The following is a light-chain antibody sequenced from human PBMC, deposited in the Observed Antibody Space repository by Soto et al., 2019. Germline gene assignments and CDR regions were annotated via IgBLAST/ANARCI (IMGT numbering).Light chain of an antibody. CDR3: QQRSNWPPIT. CDR2: DAT. V-gene: IGKV3-11*01. CDR1: QSVSSD. Sequence: LAPGERATLSCRDSQSVSSDLAWYQQKPGQAPRLLIYDATNRATGIPARFSGSGSGTDFTLTIRSLEPEDFAFYYCQQRSNWPPITFGQGTRLEIK. J-gene: IGKJ5*01.